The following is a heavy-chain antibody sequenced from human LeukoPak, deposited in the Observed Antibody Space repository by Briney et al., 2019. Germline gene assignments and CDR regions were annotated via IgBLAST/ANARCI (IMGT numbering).Heavy chain of an antibody. CDR1: GFTFSSYA. J-gene: IGHJ4*02. CDR2: ISGSGGTT. D-gene: IGHD6-19*01. Sequence: GGSLRLSCAASGFTFSSYAMSWVRQAPGKGLEWVSAISGSGGTTYYADSVKGRLTISRDNSKNTLYLQMNSLRAEDTAVYYCAKGWRQWLTTFGHYFNYWGQGTLVTVSS. V-gene: IGHV3-23*01. CDR3: AKGWRQWLTTFGHYFNY.